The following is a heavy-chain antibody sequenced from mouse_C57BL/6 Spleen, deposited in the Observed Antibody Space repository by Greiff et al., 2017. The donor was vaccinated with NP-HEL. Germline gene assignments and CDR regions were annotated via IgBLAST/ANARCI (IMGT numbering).Heavy chain of an antibody. CDR1: GYTFTSYW. CDR2: IDPSDSYT. CDR3: ARNYYDDDDAMDY. Sequence: QVQLQQPGAELVMPGASVKLSCKASGYTFTSYWMHWVKQRPGQGLEWIGEIDPSDSYTNYNQKFKGKSTLTVDKSSSTAYMQLSSLTSEDSAVYYCARNYYDDDDAMDYWGQGTSVTVSS. J-gene: IGHJ4*01. V-gene: IGHV1-69*01. D-gene: IGHD2-4*01.